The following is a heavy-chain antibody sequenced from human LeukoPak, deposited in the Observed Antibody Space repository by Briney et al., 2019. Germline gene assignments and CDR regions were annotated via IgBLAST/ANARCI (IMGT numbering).Heavy chain of an antibody. Sequence: PGESLKISCKGSGYNFPTYWIGWVRQMPGEGLEWLGIIYPGDSDTKYSPSFQGQVTVTVDKSISTAYLQWTSLQASDTAIYYCVTVPSRSNIDFCGQGTLVTVSS. CDR2: IYPGDSDT. CDR3: VTVPSRSNIDF. CDR1: GYNFPTYW. V-gene: IGHV5-51*01. D-gene: IGHD6-19*01. J-gene: IGHJ4*02.